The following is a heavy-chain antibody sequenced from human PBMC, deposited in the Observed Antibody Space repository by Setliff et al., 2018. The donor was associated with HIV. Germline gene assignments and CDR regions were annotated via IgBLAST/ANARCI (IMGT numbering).Heavy chain of an antibody. CDR3: ARHSDWYGNDAFDI. V-gene: IGHV3-74*01. CDR2: INSDGSSI. Sequence: GGSLRLSCAASGFIFSNYWMHWVRQAPGKGLVWVSRINSDGSSISYADSVKGRFTISRDNAKNTLYLQMNSLRSEDTAVYYCARHSDWYGNDAFDIWGQGTRVTVSS. CDR1: GFIFSNYW. D-gene: IGHD6-19*01. J-gene: IGHJ3*02.